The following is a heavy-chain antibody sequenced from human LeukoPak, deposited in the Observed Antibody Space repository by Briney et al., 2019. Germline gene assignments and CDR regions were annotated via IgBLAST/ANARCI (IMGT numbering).Heavy chain of an antibody. CDR2: IYHSGST. Sequence: SETLSPTCAVSAASISSGGYSSTWIRQPPGKGLERIGYIYHSGSTNYNPSLKSRVTISVDTSKNQFSLKLSSVTAADTAVYYCARARDIVVVPAAMIGWFDPWGQGTLVTVSS. CDR1: AASISSGGYS. D-gene: IGHD2-2*01. J-gene: IGHJ5*02. V-gene: IGHV4-30-2*01. CDR3: ARARDIVVVPAAMIGWFDP.